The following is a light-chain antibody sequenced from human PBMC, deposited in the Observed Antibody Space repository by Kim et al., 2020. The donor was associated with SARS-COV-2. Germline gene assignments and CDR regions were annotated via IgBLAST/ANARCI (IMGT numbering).Light chain of an antibody. Sequence: VSPGERATLSCRASQSVSSNLAWYQQKPGQAPRLLIYGASTRATGIPARFSGSWSGTEFTLTISSLQSEDFAVYYCQQYNNWPPSTFGQGTKLEI. V-gene: IGKV3-15*01. CDR2: GAS. CDR1: QSVSSN. J-gene: IGKJ2*01. CDR3: QQYNNWPPST.